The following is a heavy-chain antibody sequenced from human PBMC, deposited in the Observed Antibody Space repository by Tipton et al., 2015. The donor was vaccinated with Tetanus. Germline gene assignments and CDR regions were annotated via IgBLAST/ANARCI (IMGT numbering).Heavy chain of an antibody. V-gene: IGHV3-33*01. D-gene: IGHD2-15*01. Sequence: SLRLSCAASGFIFSSYGIHWVRQAPGKGLEWVAVSWYDGTDKYYADSVKGRFTISRDNSKNTLYLQMNSLRAEDTAVYYCAREADCSGGICFSVDFDNWGQGTQVTVSS. CDR2: SWYDGTDK. CDR1: GFIFSSYG. J-gene: IGHJ4*02. CDR3: AREADCSGGICFSVDFDN.